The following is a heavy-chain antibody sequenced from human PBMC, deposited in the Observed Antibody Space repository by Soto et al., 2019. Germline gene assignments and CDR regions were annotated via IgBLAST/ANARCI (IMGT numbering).Heavy chain of an antibody. D-gene: IGHD4-17*01. V-gene: IGHV4-31*03. J-gene: IGHJ6*02. CDR1: GGSISSGGYY. CDR2: IYYSGST. CDR3: ARVGPTVDLYYYYGMDV. Sequence: PSETLSLTCTVSGGSISSGGYYWSWIRQHPGKGLERIGYIYYSGSTYYNPSLKSRVTISVDTSKNQSSLQLSSVTAADTAVYYCARVGPTVDLYYYYGMDVWGQGTTVTVSS.